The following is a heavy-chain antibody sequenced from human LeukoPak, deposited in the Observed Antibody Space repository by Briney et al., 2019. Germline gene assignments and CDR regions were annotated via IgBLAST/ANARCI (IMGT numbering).Heavy chain of an antibody. J-gene: IGHJ6*02. D-gene: IGHD7-27*01. CDR2: IRYDGTNK. Sequence: PGGSLRLSCAASGFTFSNYGMHWVRQAPGKGLEWVTFIRYDGTNKYYADSVKGRFTSSRDNSKNTLYLQMNSLRAEDTAVYYCASSKANWGLFDYGMDVWGQGTTVTVSS. CDR1: GFTFSNYG. V-gene: IGHV3-30*02. CDR3: ASSKANWGLFDYGMDV.